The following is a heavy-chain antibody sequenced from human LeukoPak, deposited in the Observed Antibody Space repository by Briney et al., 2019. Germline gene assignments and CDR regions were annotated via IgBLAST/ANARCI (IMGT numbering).Heavy chain of an antibody. CDR1: GGSISSSSYY. CDR2: IYYSGST. V-gene: IGHV4-39*01. D-gene: IGHD2-15*01. Sequence: PSETLSLTCTVSGGSISSSSYYWGWIRQPPGKGLEWIGSIYYSGSTYYNPSLKSRVTISVDTSKNQFSLKLSSVTAADTAVYYCATKNYIVVVVAAMMSSDAFDIWGQGTMVTVSS. CDR3: ATKNYIVVVVAAMMSSDAFDI. J-gene: IGHJ3*02.